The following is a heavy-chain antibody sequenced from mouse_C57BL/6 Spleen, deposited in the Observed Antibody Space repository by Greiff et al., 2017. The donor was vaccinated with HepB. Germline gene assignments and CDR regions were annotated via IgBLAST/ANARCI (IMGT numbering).Heavy chain of an antibody. CDR1: GYSITSGYV. J-gene: IGHJ4*01. Sequence: EVKLQESGPGMVKPSQSLSLTCTVTGYSITSGYVWHWIRHFPGNKLEWMGYISYSGSTNYNPSLKSRISITHDTSKNHFFLKLNSVTTEDTATYYCARAYGNYTYYAMDYWGQGTSVTVSS. V-gene: IGHV3-1*01. CDR2: ISYSGST. D-gene: IGHD2-1*01. CDR3: ARAYGNYTYYAMDY.